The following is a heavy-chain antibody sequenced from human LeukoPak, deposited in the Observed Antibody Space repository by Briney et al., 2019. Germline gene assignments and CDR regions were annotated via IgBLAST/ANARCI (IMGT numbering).Heavy chain of an antibody. J-gene: IGHJ5*02. CDR1: GFTFSSYS. Sequence: PGGSLRLSCAASGFTFSSYSMNWVRQAPGKGLEWVSYISSSSSTIYYADSVKGRFTISRDNAKNSLYLQMNSLRAEDTAVYYCAKDKGITMIVVVWNWFDPWGQGTLVTVSS. CDR3: AKDKGITMIVVVWNWFDP. CDR2: ISSSSSTI. V-gene: IGHV3-48*04. D-gene: IGHD3-22*01.